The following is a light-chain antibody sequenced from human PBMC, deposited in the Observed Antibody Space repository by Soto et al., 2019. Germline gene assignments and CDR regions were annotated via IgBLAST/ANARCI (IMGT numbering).Light chain of an antibody. V-gene: IGKV3D-20*02. CDR1: RSVSSSY. CDR3: QVRGSGPPELT. CDR2: DVS. Sequence: VLKQSPGTLSLTQGEGATLSCRASRSVSSSYLAWYQQKPGQAPRLLIYDVSNRDTDIPARFSGSGSGTDFTLTISSLESEDFGVYYCQVRGSGPPELTCGGGAKVDI. J-gene: IGKJ4*01.